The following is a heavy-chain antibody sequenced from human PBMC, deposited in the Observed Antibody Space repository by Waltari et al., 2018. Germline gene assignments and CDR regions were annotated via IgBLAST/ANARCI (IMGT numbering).Heavy chain of an antibody. CDR1: GYTFTSYA. CDR2: INAGNGNT. V-gene: IGHV1-3*01. D-gene: IGHD7-27*01. Sequence: QVQLVQSGAEVKKPGASVKVSCKASGYTFTSYAMHWVRQAPGQRLEWMGWINAGNGNTKYSQNCQGRVTITRDTSASTADMELSSLRSEDTAVYYCAREGGALGDYWGQGTLVTVSS. J-gene: IGHJ4*02. CDR3: AREGGALGDY.